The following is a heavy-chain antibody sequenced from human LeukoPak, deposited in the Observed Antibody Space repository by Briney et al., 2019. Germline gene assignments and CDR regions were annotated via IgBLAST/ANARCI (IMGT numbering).Heavy chain of an antibody. CDR3: ARHSLRRGYSYGPDY. CDR1: GGSISSYY. V-gene: IGHV4-59*08. CDR2: IYYSGST. J-gene: IGHJ4*02. Sequence: SETLSLTCTVSGGSISSYYWSWIRQPPGKGLEWIGYIYYSGSTNYNPSLKSRVTMSAETSKNQLTLKMKSVTAADTAVYYCARHSLRRGYSYGPDYWGQGTLVTVSS. D-gene: IGHD5-18*01.